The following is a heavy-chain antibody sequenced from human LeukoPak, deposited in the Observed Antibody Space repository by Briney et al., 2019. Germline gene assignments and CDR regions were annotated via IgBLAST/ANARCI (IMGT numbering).Heavy chain of an antibody. Sequence: GASVKVSCKASGYTFTGYHMHWVRQAPGQGLEWMGWINPNSGGTNYAQKFQGRVTMTRDTSISTAYMELSRLRSDDTAVYYCARHDLGGSSPFDYWGQGTLVTVSS. V-gene: IGHV1-2*02. J-gene: IGHJ4*02. CDR1: GYTFTGYH. D-gene: IGHD2-15*01. CDR2: INPNSGGT. CDR3: ARHDLGGSSPFDY.